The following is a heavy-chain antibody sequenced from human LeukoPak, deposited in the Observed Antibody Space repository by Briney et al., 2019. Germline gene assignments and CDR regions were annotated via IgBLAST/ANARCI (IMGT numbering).Heavy chain of an antibody. CDR2: IFGSGGSP. CDR1: GFTFGSYA. J-gene: IGHJ4*02. D-gene: IGHD6-19*01. V-gene: IGHV3-23*01. Sequence: GGSLRLSCEASGFTFGSYAMYWVRQAPGKGLEWVAGIFGSGGSPHYADSVRGRFTISRDNSKNTVYLQINSLRADDTAVYYCGKTTTGYSSGQKPAWPVDDWDQGTLVTVSS. CDR3: GKTTTGYSSGQKPAWPVDD.